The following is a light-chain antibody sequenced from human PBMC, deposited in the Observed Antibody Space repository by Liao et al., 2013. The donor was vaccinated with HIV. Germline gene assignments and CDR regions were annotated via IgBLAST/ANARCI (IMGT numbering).Light chain of an antibody. J-gene: IGLJ2*01. Sequence: SYELTQPPSVSVAPGKTARITCGGNNIGSGGVHWYQQRPGQAPVLVIYYASDRPSGIPERFSGSNSGSTATLTISRVEAGDEADYYCQVWDRSSDVRVFGGGIKLTVL. CDR2: YAS. V-gene: IGLV3-21*01. CDR1: NIGSGG. CDR3: QVWDRSSDVRV.